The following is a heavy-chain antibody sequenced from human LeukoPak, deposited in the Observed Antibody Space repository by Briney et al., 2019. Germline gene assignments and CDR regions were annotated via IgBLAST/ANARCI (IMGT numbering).Heavy chain of an antibody. J-gene: IGHJ3*02. CDR2: IIPILGIA. V-gene: IGHV1-69*04. Sequence: GASVKVSCKASGGTFSSYAISWGRQAPGQGRELMGRIIPILGIANYAQKFQGRVTLTADTSTSTAYMELSSLRSEDTAVYYCARGRDYYDSSEAAFDIWGQGTMVTVSS. CDR3: ARGRDYYDSSEAAFDI. CDR1: GGTFSSYA. D-gene: IGHD3-22*01.